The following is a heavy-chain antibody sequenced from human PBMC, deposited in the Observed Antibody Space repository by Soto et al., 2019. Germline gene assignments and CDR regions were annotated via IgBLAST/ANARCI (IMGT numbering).Heavy chain of an antibody. V-gene: IGHV3-74*01. Sequence: GGSLRLSCAASGFTFSSYWMHWVRQAPGKGLVWVSRINSDGSSTSYADSVKGRFTISRDNAKNTLYLQMNSLRAEDTAVYYCARDLIAAAGRTYYYYGMDVWGQGTTVTVS. CDR1: GFTFSSYW. CDR3: ARDLIAAAGRTYYYYGMDV. J-gene: IGHJ6*02. CDR2: INSDGSST. D-gene: IGHD6-13*01.